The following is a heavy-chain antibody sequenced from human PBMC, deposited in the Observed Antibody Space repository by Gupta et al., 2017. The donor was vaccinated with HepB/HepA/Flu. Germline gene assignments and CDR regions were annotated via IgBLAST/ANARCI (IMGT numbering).Heavy chain of an antibody. V-gene: IGHV2-5*02. CDR3: VPMRWGASCVDY. J-gene: IGHJ4*02. CDR2: IYWDDDK. Sequence: QITLKESGPTLVKPTQTLTLTCTFSGFSLSTSGVGVGWIRKPPGKALEWLAVIYWDDDKRYSPSLKNRVTVSNATSNNQVVMKMINIDPVDTSTYVCVPMRWGASCVDYWGQGTLVTVSS. D-gene: IGHD5-24*01. CDR1: GFSLSTSGVG.